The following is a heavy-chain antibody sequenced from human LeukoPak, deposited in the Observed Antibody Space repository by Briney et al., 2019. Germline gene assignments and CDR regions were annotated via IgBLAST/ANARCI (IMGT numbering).Heavy chain of an antibody. CDR1: GFTFSSYW. Sequence: GGSLRLSCAASGFTFSSYWMSWVRQAPGKGLEWVANIKQDGSEKYYVDSVKGRFTISRDNAKNSLYLQMNSLRAEDTAVYYCARKITMVRGVIWRGFFDYWGQGTVVTVSS. CDR3: ARKITMVRGVIWRGFFDY. J-gene: IGHJ4*02. V-gene: IGHV3-7*01. CDR2: IKQDGSEK. D-gene: IGHD3-10*01.